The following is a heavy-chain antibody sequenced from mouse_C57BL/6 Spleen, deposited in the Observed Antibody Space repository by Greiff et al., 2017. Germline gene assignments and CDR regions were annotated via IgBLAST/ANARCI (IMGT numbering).Heavy chain of an antibody. CDR2: IDPSDSYT. J-gene: IGHJ2*01. CDR3: AKRGVEDY. CDR1: GYTFTSYW. Sequence: QVQLQQPGAELVMPGASVKLSCKASGYTFTSYWMHWVKQRPGQGLEWIGEIDPSDSYTNYNQKFKGKSTLTVDKSSSTAYMQLSSLPSEDSAVSYCAKRGVEDYWGQGTTLTVSS. D-gene: IGHD1-1*01. V-gene: IGHV1-69*01.